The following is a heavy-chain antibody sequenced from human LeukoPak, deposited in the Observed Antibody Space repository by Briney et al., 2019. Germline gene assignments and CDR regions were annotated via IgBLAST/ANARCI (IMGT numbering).Heavy chain of an antibody. J-gene: IGHJ4*02. D-gene: IGHD3-22*01. CDR2: IYHSGIT. Sequence: SETLSLTCTDSGYSISSGLYWRWIRQPPGKGLEWIGSIYHSGITYYNPSLKSRVTMSVDTSKNQFSLKLSSVTAADTAVYYCARDGGYYHSSGYYPFGYWGQGTLVTLSS. CDR3: ARDGGYYHSSGYYPFGY. V-gene: IGHV4-38-2*02. CDR1: GYSISSGLY.